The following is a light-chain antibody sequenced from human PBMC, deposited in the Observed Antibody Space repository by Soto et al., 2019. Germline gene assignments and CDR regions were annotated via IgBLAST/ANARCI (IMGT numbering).Light chain of an antibody. Sequence: DIQLTQSPSFLSASVGDRVTITCRASQGISSYLAWYQQKPGKAPKLLIYAASTLQSGVPSRFSGSASGTAFTLTISSLQPEDFATYYCLQCYFTPLTFGGGTKVDIK. J-gene: IGKJ4*01. CDR1: QGISSY. CDR3: LQCYFTPLT. CDR2: AAS. V-gene: IGKV1-9*01.